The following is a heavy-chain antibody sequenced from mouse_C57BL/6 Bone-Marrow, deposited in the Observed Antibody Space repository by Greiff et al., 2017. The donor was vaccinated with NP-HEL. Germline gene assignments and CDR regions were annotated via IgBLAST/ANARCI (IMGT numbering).Heavy chain of an antibody. J-gene: IGHJ3*01. Sequence: VQLQQSGAELARPGASVKLSCKASGYTFTSYGISWVKQRTGQGLEWIGEIYPRSGNTYYNEKFKGKATLTADKSSSTAYMALRSLTSEDSAVYFCARRDGNSMFAYWGQGTLVTVSA. D-gene: IGHD2-1*01. CDR1: GYTFTSYG. CDR3: ARRDGNSMFAY. V-gene: IGHV1-81*01. CDR2: IYPRSGNT.